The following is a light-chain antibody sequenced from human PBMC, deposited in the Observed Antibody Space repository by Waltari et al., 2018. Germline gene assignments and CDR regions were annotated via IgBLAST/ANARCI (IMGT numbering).Light chain of an antibody. V-gene: IGLV2-14*03. CDR2: NVS. CDR3: SSYTSTTTALI. Sequence: QSPLTQPVSVSGSPGQSITISCSGTSSAVGVSHYFSWYKQHPGKAPTLIIYNVSYRPSGISNRFSGSKSGNTASLTISGLQAEDEADYYCSSYTSTTTALIFGGGTHLTVL. J-gene: IGLJ2*01. CDR1: SSAVGVSHY.